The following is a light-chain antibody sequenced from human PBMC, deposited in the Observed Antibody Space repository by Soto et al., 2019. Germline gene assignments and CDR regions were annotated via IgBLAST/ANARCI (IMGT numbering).Light chain of an antibody. J-gene: IGLJ2*01. CDR2: EVS. V-gene: IGLV2-14*01. Sequence: QSALTQPASVSGSPGQSITISCTGTSSDVGGYNYVSWYQQHPGKAPKLMIYEVSNRPSGVSNRFSGSKSGNTASLTISGLQPEDEADYYCTSYTSSNTLVFGRGTKLTVL. CDR1: SSDVGGYNY. CDR3: TSYTSSNTLV.